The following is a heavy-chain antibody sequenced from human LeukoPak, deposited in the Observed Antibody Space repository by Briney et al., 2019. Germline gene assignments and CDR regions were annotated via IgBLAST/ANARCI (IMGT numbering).Heavy chain of an antibody. J-gene: IGHJ4*02. CDR3: AYSDHFDN. Sequence: PGGSLRLSCAASGFPVSSNYMSWVRQAPGKGLEWVSVIYSGGSTYYADSVKGRFTISRDNSKNTLYLQMNSLTGEDTAVYYCAYSDHFDNWGQGTLVTVSS. CDR2: IYSGGST. V-gene: IGHV3-53*01. CDR1: GFPVSSNY. D-gene: IGHD4-17*01.